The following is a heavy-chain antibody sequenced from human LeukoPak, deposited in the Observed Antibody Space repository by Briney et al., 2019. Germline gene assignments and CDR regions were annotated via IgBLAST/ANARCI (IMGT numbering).Heavy chain of an antibody. CDR2: ISWNSGTI. V-gene: IGHV3-9*01. D-gene: IGHD6-19*01. CDR3: AKDNRRHYTSGPSPDSLH. Sequence: GGSLRLSCAGSGFIFNNYAMHWVWQPPGKGLEWVSGISWNSGTIDYADSVRGRFTISRDNAKNSLYLQMDSLRVEDTAFYYCAKDNRRHYTSGPSPDSLHWGQGALVTVSS. CDR1: GFIFNNYA. J-gene: IGHJ4*02.